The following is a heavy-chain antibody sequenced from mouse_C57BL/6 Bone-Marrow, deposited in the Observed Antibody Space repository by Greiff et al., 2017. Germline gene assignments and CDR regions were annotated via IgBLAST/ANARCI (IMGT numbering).Heavy chain of an antibody. CDR1: GYTFTNYW. CDR2: IYPGGGYT. D-gene: IGHD4-1*01. CDR3: ARSGEEPLFDY. Sequence: VKLQESGAELVRPGTSVKMSCKASGYTFTNYWIGWAKQRPGHGLEWIGDIYPGGGYTNYNEKFKGKATLTADKSSSTAYMQFSSLTSEDSAIYYCARSGEEPLFDYWGQGTTLTVSS. V-gene: IGHV1-63*01. J-gene: IGHJ2*01.